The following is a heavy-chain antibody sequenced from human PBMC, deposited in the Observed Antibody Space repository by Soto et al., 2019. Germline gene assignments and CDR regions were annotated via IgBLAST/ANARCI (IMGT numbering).Heavy chain of an antibody. CDR2: INPSGGST. Sequence: ASVKVSCKASGYTFTSYYMHWVRQAPGQGLEWMGIINPSGGSTSYAQKFQGRVTMTRDTSTSTVYMELSSLRSEDTAVYYCARDRSGQSEMATILHYYYGMDVWGQGTTVTVSS. V-gene: IGHV1-46*01. D-gene: IGHD5-12*01. CDR3: ARDRSGQSEMATILHYYYGMDV. CDR1: GYTFTSYY. J-gene: IGHJ6*02.